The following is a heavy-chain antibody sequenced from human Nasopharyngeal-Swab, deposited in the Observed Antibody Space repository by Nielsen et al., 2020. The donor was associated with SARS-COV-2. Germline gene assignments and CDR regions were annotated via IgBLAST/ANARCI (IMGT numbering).Heavy chain of an antibody. CDR3: TTVAPYSNYVLDYGMDV. CDR1: GFTVSSNY. Sequence: GESLKISCAASGFTVSSNYMSWVRQAPGKGLEWVSVIYSGGSTYYADSVKGRFTISRDNSKNTLYLQMNSLRAEDTAVYYCTTVAPYSNYVLDYGMDVWGQGTTVTVSS. CDR2: IYSGGST. D-gene: IGHD4-11*01. V-gene: IGHV3-53*01. J-gene: IGHJ6*02.